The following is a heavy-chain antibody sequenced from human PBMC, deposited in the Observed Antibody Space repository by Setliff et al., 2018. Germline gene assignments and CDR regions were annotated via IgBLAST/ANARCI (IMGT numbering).Heavy chain of an antibody. CDR2: IYNIGET. J-gene: IGHJ5*01. CDR3: ARDRGGTNPWFDF. D-gene: IGHD3-10*01. Sequence: GGSLRLSCVVSGLTVSNDFMGWVRQAPGKGLEWVSVIYNIGETRYADSVKGRFTISRDKSKTTLYLHLSSLRVEDTATYYCARDRGGTNPWFDFWGQGTQVTVSS. V-gene: IGHV3-53*01. CDR1: GLTVSNDF.